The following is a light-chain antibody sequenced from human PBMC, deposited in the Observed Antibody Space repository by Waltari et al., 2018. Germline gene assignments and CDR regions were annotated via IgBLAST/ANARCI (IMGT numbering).Light chain of an antibody. CDR3: QQYYSSPAT. CDR1: QSISSY. Sequence: AIRITQSPSSLSASTGDRVTITCRASQSISSYLAWYQQKPGKAPKVLIYAASTLQSGVPSRFSGSGSWTDFTLTISCLQSEDFAIYYCQQYYSSPATFGQGTKVEIK. CDR2: AAS. V-gene: IGKV1-8*01. J-gene: IGKJ1*01.